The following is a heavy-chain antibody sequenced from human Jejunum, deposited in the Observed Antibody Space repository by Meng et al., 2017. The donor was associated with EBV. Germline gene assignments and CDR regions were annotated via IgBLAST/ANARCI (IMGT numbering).Heavy chain of an antibody. J-gene: IGHJ4*02. Sequence: QQWGAGPLRPSETLSLTVAVYGGSFSDYYWSWIRQPPGKGLEWIGEIDHSGRTNYNPSLKSRVTLSLLTSKDHFSLRLSSVTAADTAVYYCATFNCTVGTCSFDSWGQGTLVTVFS. V-gene: IGHV4-34*01. D-gene: IGHD2-8*02. CDR2: IDHSGRT. CDR1: GGSFSDYY. CDR3: ATFNCTVGTCSFDS.